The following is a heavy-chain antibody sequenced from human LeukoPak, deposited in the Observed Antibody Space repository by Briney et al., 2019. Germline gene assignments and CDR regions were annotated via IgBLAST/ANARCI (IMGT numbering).Heavy chain of an antibody. J-gene: IGHJ4*02. Sequence: GGSLRLSCATSGFNFSNYGMTWVRQPPGKGLEWVSIISGRGDGSYYADSVKGRFTISRDNHKNTLYLQMDRLRDEDTAVYYCAKSAPYDSYDASGYPDFWGQGTLVTVSS. CDR1: GFNFSNYG. CDR3: AKSAPYDSYDASGYPDF. D-gene: IGHD3-22*01. V-gene: IGHV3-23*01. CDR2: ISGRGDGS.